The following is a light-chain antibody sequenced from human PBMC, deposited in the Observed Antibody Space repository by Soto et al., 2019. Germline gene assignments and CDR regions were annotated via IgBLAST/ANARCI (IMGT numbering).Light chain of an antibody. J-gene: IGLJ1*01. CDR1: SSNIGAGYD. V-gene: IGLV1-40*01. CDR2: ANN. Sequence: QSVLTQPPSVSGAPGQRATISCTGSSSNIGAGYDVHWYQQLPGAAPKLLIYANNNRPSGVPDRFSGSKSDTSASLAITGLQAEDEADYYCQSYDSSLSRSYVFGTGTKLTVL. CDR3: QSYDSSLSRSYV.